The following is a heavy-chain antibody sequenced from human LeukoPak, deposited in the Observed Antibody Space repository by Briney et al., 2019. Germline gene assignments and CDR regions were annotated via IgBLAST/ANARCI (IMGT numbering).Heavy chain of an antibody. CDR1: GDSISKSNYY. J-gene: IGHJ4*02. CDR3: ARGEVVAATIDY. Sequence: MTSETLSLTCTVSGDSISKSNYYWGWIRQPPGKDLECIGTIYYSGSTYYNPSLKSRVTISVDTSKNQFSLKLSSVTAADTAVYYCARGEVVAATIDYWGQGTLVTVSS. D-gene: IGHD2-15*01. CDR2: IYYSGST. V-gene: IGHV4-39*07.